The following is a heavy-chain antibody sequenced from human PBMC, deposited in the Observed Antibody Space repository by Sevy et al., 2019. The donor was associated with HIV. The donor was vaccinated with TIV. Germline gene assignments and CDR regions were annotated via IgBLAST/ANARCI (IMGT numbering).Heavy chain of an antibody. CDR3: GRDTNYYGSGSYLDYYYYYYMDV. J-gene: IGHJ6*03. CDR2: ISYDGSNK. Sequence: GGSLRLSCAASGFTFSSYAMHWVRQAPGKGLEWVAVISYDGSNKYYADSVKGRFTISRDNSKNTLYLQMNSLRAEDTAVYYCGRDTNYYGSGSYLDYYYYYYMDVWGKGTTVTVSS. D-gene: IGHD3-10*01. CDR1: GFTFSSYA. V-gene: IGHV3-30-3*01.